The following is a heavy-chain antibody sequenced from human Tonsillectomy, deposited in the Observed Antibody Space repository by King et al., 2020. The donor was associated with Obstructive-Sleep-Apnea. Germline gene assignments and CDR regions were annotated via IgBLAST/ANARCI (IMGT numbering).Heavy chain of an antibody. Sequence: QLQESGPGLVKPSETLSLSCTVSGGSISSSNYYWGWIRQPPGKGLEWIGNIYYSGRTYYNPPLKSRVTISVDTSKHHFSLKVSSVTAADTAVYYCARDPYSSGWYWYFDLWGRGTLVTVSS. CDR1: GGSISSSNYY. V-gene: IGHV4-39*07. CDR3: ARDPYSSGWYWYFDL. J-gene: IGHJ2*01. D-gene: IGHD6-19*01. CDR2: IYYSGRT.